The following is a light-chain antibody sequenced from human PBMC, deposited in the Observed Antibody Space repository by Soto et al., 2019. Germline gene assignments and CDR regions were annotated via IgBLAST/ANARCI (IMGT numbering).Light chain of an antibody. CDR3: QQYKSYPLT. CDR1: QSISTW. CDR2: KAS. Sequence: DIQMTQSPSTLSASVGDRVTITCRASQSISTWLAWYQQKPGKAPKLLIYKASSLEGGVPSRLSDSGSGTEFNITFSSLRPDDFTTYSCQQYKSYPLTFGGGNTVEIK. J-gene: IGKJ4*01. V-gene: IGKV1-5*03.